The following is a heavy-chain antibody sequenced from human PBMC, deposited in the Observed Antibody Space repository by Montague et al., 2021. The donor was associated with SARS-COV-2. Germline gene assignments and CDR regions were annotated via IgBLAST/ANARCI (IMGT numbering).Heavy chain of an antibody. D-gene: IGHD3-3*01. CDR1: GGSISSSSYF. Sequence: SETLSLTCTVSGGSISSSSYFWGWIRQPPGKGLEWIGSIYYSGSTYYNPSLKSRVTISVDTSKNQFSLKLSSVTAADTAAFYCARKTSRGLTIFGVVTASYCFDYWGQETLVTVSS. CDR3: ARKTSRGLTIFGVVTASYCFDY. J-gene: IGHJ4*02. V-gene: IGHV4-39*01. CDR2: IYYSGST.